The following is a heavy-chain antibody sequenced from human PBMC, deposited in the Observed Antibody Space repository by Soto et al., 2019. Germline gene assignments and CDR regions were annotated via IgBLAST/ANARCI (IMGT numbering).Heavy chain of an antibody. J-gene: IGHJ4*02. V-gene: IGHV1-69*13. D-gene: IGHD3-3*01. CDR1: GGTFSSYA. CDR3: AGFWSGYYTSPHN. CDR2: IIPIFGTA. Sequence: SVKVSCKASGGTFSSYAISWVRQAPGQGLEWMGGIIPIFGTANYAQKLQGRVTITADASTSTAYMELSSLRSEDTAVYYCAGFWSGYYTSPHNWGQGTLVTVSS.